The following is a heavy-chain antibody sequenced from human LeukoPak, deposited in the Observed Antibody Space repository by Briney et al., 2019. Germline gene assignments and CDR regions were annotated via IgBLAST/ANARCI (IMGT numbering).Heavy chain of an antibody. D-gene: IGHD3-22*01. V-gene: IGHV4-34*01. CDR2: INHSGST. J-gene: IGHJ3*02. CDR3: ARDDSSGYLMGHAFDI. Sequence: SSETLSLTCAVYGGSFSGYYWSWIRQPPGKGLEWIGEINHSGSTNYNPSLKSRVTISVDTSKNQFSLKLSSVTAADTAVYYCARDDSSGYLMGHAFDIWGQGTMVTVSS. CDR1: GGSFSGYY.